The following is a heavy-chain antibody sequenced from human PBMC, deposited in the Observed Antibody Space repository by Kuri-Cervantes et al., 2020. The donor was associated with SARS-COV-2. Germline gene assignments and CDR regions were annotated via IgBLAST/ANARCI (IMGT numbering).Heavy chain of an antibody. V-gene: IGHV3-30-3*01. Sequence: GESLKISCAASGFTFSSYWMSWVRQAPGKGLEWVAVISYDGSNKYYADSVKGRFTISRDNSKNTLYLQMNSLRAEDTAVYYCASDSSGWYRDAFDIWGQGTMVTVSS. J-gene: IGHJ3*02. CDR2: ISYDGSNK. D-gene: IGHD6-19*01. CDR1: GFTFSSYW. CDR3: ASDSSGWYRDAFDI.